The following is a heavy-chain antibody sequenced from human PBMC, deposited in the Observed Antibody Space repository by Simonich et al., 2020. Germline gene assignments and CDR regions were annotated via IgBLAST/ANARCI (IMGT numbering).Heavy chain of an antibody. D-gene: IGHD1-7*01. CDR2: ISGSGDST. CDR3: AKRSGVSITGTFDY. CDR1: GFTFSSYA. Sequence: EVQLLESGGGLVQPGGSLRLSCAASGFTFSSYAMGWVRQAPGEGLECVAAISGSGDSTYYADPVKGRFTISRDNSKNTLYLQMNSLRAEDTAVYYCAKRSGVSITGTFDYWGQGTLVTVSS. J-gene: IGHJ4*02. V-gene: IGHV3-23*01.